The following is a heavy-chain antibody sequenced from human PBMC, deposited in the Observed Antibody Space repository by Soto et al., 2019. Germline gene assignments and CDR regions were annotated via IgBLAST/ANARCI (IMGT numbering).Heavy chain of an antibody. Sequence: ASVKVSCKASGYTFTSYAMHWVRQAPGQRLEWMGWINAGNGNTKYSQKFQGRVTITRDTSASTAYMELSSLRSEDTAVYYCARGTGIAAAGTSGWYFDYWGQGTLVTSPQ. D-gene: IGHD6-13*01. CDR2: INAGNGNT. J-gene: IGHJ4*02. CDR1: GYTFTSYA. CDR3: ARGTGIAAAGTSGWYFDY. V-gene: IGHV1-3*01.